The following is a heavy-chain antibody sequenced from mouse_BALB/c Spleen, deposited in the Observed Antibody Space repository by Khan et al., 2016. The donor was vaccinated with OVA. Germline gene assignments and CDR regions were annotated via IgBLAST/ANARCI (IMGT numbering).Heavy chain of an antibody. CDR3: VRHGFDYGYWYFDV. D-gene: IGHD2-4*01. CDR1: GFTFNTYA. V-gene: IGHV10-1*02. Sequence: EVELVASGGGLVQPKGSLKLSCAASGFTFNTYAMNWVRQAPGKGLEWVARIRSKSNNYATYYGDSVKDRFTISRDDSQSMLYLQMNNLKLEDTAMYYCVRHGFDYGYWYFDVWGAGTTVTVSS. J-gene: IGHJ1*01. CDR2: IRSKSNNYAT.